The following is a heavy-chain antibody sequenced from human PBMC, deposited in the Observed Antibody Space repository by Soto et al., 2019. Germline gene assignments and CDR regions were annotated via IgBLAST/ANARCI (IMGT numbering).Heavy chain of an antibody. V-gene: IGHV3-23*01. CDR2: IRGSGDRT. Sequence: EVQLLESGGGLVQPGGSLRLSCAASGFTFSSYAMSWVRQAPGKGLEWVSVIRGSGDRTYYADSVKGRFTISRDNSKNTLYMQMNTLRDEDTAVYYCAKQQGPGTPYYYAMDVWGQGTTVTVSS. CDR3: AKQQGPGTPYYYAMDV. CDR1: GFTFSSYA. J-gene: IGHJ6*02. D-gene: IGHD1-1*01.